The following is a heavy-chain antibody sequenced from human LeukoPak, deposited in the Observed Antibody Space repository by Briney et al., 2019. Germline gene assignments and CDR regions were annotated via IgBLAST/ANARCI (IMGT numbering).Heavy chain of an antibody. J-gene: IGHJ4*02. V-gene: IGHV1-2*02. Sequence: ASPKVSCKASGFTLTDVYVHWVRQAPGQGLEGMGWVNPNSRGTNYDQKFQGRVTKTRATSISTAYIELSRLRCHDPAEYYCARVRGGEYYGSGSYSFCYWGQGTLVTVSS. CDR2: VNPNSRGT. D-gene: IGHD3-10*01. CDR3: ARVRGGEYYGSGSYSFCY. CDR1: GFTLTDVY.